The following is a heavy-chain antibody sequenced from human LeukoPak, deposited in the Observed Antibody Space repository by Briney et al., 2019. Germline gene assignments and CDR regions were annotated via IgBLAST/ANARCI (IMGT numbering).Heavy chain of an antibody. J-gene: IGHJ6*02. CDR1: GLSFSDSY. V-gene: IGHV3-11*01. CDR2: ISSGGITI. D-gene: IGHD6-13*01. CDR3: ARVNSSSWYRDYYGMDV. Sequence: GGSLRLSCAASGLSFSDSYMSWIRQAPGKGLGWVSLISSGGITIYYADSVKGRFTVSRDNAKNSLFLLMNSLRAEDTAVYYCARVNSSSWYRDYYGMDVRGQGTTVTVSS.